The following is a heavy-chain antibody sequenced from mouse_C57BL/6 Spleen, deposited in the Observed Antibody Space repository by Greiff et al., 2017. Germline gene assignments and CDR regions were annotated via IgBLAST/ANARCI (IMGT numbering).Heavy chain of an antibody. J-gene: IGHJ2*01. D-gene: IGHD4-1*01. Sequence: EVMLVESGGDLVKPGGSLKLSCAASGFTFSSYGMSSVRQTPDKRLEWVATISSGGSYTYYPDSVKGRFTISRDNAKNTLYLQMSSLKSEDTAMYYCARRLTGIDYWGQGTTRTVSS. CDR3: ARRLTGIDY. V-gene: IGHV5-6*02. CDR2: ISSGGSYT. CDR1: GFTFSSYG.